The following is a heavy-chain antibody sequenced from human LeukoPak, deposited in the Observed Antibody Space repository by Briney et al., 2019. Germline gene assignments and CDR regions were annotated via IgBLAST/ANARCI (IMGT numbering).Heavy chain of an antibody. J-gene: IGHJ5*02. V-gene: IGHV1-24*01. CDR2: SDPEDGET. CDR1: GYTLTELS. Sequence: ASVKVSCKVSGYTLTELSMHWVRQAPGKGLEWMGGSDPEDGETIYAQKFQGRVTMTEDTSTDTAYMELSSLRSEDTAVYYCATESHGSGPFDPWGQGTLVTVSS. D-gene: IGHD3-10*01. CDR3: ATESHGSGPFDP.